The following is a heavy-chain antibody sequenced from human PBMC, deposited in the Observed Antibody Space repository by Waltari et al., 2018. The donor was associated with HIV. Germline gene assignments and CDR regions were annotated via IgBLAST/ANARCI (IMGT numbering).Heavy chain of an antibody. CDR3: ASASGWYRSYWFDP. CDR2: INHSGST. CDR1: GGSFSGYY. Sequence: QVQLQQWGAGLLKPSETLSLTCAVYGGSFSGYYWSWIRQPPGKGLEWIGEINHSGSTNYNPSLKSRVTISVDTSKNQFSLKLSSVTAADTAVYYCASASGWYRSYWFDPWGQGTLVTVSS. D-gene: IGHD6-19*01. J-gene: IGHJ5*02. V-gene: IGHV4-34*01.